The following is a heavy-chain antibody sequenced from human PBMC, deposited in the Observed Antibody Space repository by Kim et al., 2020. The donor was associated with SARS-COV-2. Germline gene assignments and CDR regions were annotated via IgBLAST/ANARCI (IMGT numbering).Heavy chain of an antibody. V-gene: IGHV4-59*13. J-gene: IGHJ5*02. CDR3: ARGPYPGDSSGYYWNWFDP. CDR2: IYYSGST. CDR1: GGSISNYC. Sequence: SETLSLTCTVSGGSISNYCWSWIRQPPGKGLEWIGYIYYSGSTNYNPSLKSRVTISVDTSKNQFSLKLSSVTAADTAVYYCARGPYPGDSSGYYWNWFDPWGQGTLVTVSS. D-gene: IGHD3-22*01.